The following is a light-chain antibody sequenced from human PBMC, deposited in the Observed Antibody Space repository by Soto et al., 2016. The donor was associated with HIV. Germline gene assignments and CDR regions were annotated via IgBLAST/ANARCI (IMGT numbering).Light chain of an antibody. CDR1: NIGNKA. Sequence: SYVLTQPPSVSVAPGKTARVTCGGNNIGNKAVHWFQQKPGQAPVLVVYDDFHRPSGIPERFSGSNSGNTATLTISRVEAGDEADYYCQVWDVSSDHVVFGGGTKLTVL. J-gene: IGLJ2*01. V-gene: IGLV3-21*03. CDR2: DDF. CDR3: QVWDVSSDHVV.